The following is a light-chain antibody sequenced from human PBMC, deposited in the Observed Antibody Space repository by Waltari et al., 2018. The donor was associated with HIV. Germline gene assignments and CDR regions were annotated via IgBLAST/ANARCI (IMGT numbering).Light chain of an antibody. CDR1: QSVITN. CDR2: GAS. Sequence: EIVLTKSPATLSVSQGERATISCRASQSVITNLAWYQEIPGQAPMLLIYGASARATGIPARFSGSGSGTEFTLTISILQSEDFAVYYCQQYNKWPQTFGQGTKVEIK. CDR3: QQYNKWPQT. J-gene: IGKJ1*01. V-gene: IGKV3-15*01.